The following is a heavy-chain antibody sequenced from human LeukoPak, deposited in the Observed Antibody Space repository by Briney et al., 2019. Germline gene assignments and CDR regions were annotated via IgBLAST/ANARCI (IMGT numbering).Heavy chain of an antibody. CDR2: INPNSGGT. J-gene: IGHJ4*02. CDR1: GYTFTGYY. Sequence: ASVKVSCKASGYTFTGYYMHWVRQAPGQGPEWMGWINPNSGGTNYAQKFQGRVTMTRDTSISTAYMELSRLRSDDTAVYYCARQYYDFWSGYYTAYYFDYWGPGTPVTVSS. V-gene: IGHV1-2*02. CDR3: ARQYYDFWSGYYTAYYFDY. D-gene: IGHD3-3*01.